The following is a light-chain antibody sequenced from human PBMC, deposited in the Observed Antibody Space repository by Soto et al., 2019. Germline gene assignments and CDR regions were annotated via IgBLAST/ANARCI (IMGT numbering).Light chain of an antibody. J-gene: IGLJ1*01. CDR3: KLYAASNPYV. Sequence: QSVLTQPPSASGSPGQSVTISCTGTKSDIGVYDFVSWYQHHPGKAPRLIIYEVVQRPSGVPDRFSGSKSGNTASLTVSGLQAADEADYFCKLYAASNPYVFGSGTKLTVL. V-gene: IGLV2-8*01. CDR2: EVV. CDR1: KSDIGVYDF.